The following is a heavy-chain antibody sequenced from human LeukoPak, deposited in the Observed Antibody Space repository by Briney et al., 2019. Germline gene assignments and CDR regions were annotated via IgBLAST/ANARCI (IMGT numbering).Heavy chain of an antibody. CDR1: GYNFTNYW. Sequence: GESLKISFKGSGYNFTNYWIGWVRQMPGKGLEWMGIIYPGDSDTKYSPSFQGQVTISADKSISTAYLRWSSLKASDTAMYYCARRGYCSTTTCYRLFDYWGQGTLVTVSS. V-gene: IGHV5-51*01. CDR3: ARRGYCSTTTCYRLFDY. D-gene: IGHD2-2*01. J-gene: IGHJ4*02. CDR2: IYPGDSDT.